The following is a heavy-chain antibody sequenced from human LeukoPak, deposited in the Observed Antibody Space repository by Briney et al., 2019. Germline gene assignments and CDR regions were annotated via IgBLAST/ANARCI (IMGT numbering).Heavy chain of an antibody. CDR3: ARSPHMTGENFDY. CDR2: INPNSGGT. D-gene: IGHD3-9*01. Sequence: ASVKVSCKASGYTFTDYYIHWVRQAPGQGLEWMGWINPNSGGTNYAQKFQDRVTMTRDTSISTDYMELSRLRSADTAVYYCARSPHMTGENFDYWGQGTLVTVSS. V-gene: IGHV1-2*02. CDR1: GYTFTDYY. J-gene: IGHJ4*02.